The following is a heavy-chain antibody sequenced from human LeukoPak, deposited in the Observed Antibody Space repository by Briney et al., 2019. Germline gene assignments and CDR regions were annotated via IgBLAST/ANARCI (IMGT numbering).Heavy chain of an antibody. CDR2: INGDGRNI. Sequence: PGGSLRLSCVASGFTFSSYWMHWVRKDPRKGLVWVSRINGDGRNINYADSVRGRFTISRDNAKNTLYLQMNTLRVEDTAVYYCARVTEAYCGGDCYSRASDIWGQGTMVTVSS. D-gene: IGHD2-21*02. J-gene: IGHJ3*02. CDR3: ARVTEAYCGGDCYSRASDI. CDR1: GFTFSSYW. V-gene: IGHV3-74*01.